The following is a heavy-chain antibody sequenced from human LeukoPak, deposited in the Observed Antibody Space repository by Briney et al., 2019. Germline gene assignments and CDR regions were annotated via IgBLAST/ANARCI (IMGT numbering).Heavy chain of an antibody. V-gene: IGHV3-48*03. Sequence: PGGSLRLSCAASGFTFSSYEMNWVRQAPGKGLEWVSYISSIGTTIYYADSVKGRFTISRDNSKNTLYLQMGSLRAEDMAVYYCARLYSSGWYSFFDYWGQGTLVTVSS. J-gene: IGHJ4*02. CDR3: ARLYSSGWYSFFDY. D-gene: IGHD6-19*01. CDR2: ISSIGTTI. CDR1: GFTFSSYE.